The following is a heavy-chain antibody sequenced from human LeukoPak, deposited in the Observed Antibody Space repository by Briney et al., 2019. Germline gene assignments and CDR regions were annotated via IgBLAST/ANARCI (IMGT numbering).Heavy chain of an antibody. CDR1: GYTFTSYG. D-gene: IGHD5-24*01. V-gene: IGHV1-18*01. CDR3: ARDRGYNPDTFDI. CDR2: IGTYNGDT. Sequence: ASVKVSCMACGYTFTSYGVSWVRQAPGQGLEWMGWIGTYNGDTNYAQNLQGRVTMTTDTSTRTAYMELRSLRSDDTAVYYCARDRGYNPDTFDIWGQGTMVTVSS. J-gene: IGHJ3*02.